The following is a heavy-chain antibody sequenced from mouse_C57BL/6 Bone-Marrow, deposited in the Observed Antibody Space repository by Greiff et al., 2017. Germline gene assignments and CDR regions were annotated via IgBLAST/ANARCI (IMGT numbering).Heavy chain of an antibody. CDR2: IYPRSGNT. J-gene: IGHJ3*01. CDR1: GYTFTSYG. D-gene: IGHD2-3*01. Sequence: QVQLQQSGAELARPGASVKLSCKASGYTFTSYGISWVKQRTGQGLEWIGEIYPRSGNTYYNANFKGKATLTADKSSSTAYMELRSLTSEDSAVYFCERLGEYDGYDAWFAYWGQGTLVTVSA. CDR3: ERLGEYDGYDAWFAY. V-gene: IGHV1-81*01.